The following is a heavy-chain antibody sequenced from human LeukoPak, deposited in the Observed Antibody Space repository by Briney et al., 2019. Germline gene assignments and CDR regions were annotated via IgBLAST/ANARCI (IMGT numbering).Heavy chain of an antibody. V-gene: IGHV3-21*01. CDR3: ARHLSGVTGYTYGRGIDY. CDR2: ISSSSSYI. D-gene: IGHD5-18*01. J-gene: IGHJ4*02. CDR1: GFTFSSYS. Sequence: KPGGSLRLSCAASGFTFSSYSMNWVRQAPGKGLEWVSSISSSSSYIYYADSVKGRFTISRDNAKNSLYLQINSLRAEDTAVYYCARHLSGVTGYTYGRGIDYWGQGTLVTVSS.